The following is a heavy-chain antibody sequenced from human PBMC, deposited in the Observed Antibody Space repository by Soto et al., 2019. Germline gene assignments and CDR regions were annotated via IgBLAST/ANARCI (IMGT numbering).Heavy chain of an antibody. D-gene: IGHD3-22*01. CDR2: IKSKTDGGTT. CDR3: TTDPPNYYDSSGYYLIGGLG. J-gene: IGHJ4*02. V-gene: IGHV3-15*07. CDR1: GFTFSNAW. Sequence: GGSLRLSCAASGFTFSNAWMNWVRQAPGKGLEWVGRIKSKTDGGTTDYAAPVKGRFTISRDDSKNTLYLQMNSLKTEDTAVYYCTTDPPNYYDSSGYYLIGGLGWGQGTLVTVSS.